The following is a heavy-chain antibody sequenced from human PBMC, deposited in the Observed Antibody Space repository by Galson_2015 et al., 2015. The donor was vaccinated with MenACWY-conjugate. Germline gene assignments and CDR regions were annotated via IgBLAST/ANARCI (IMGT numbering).Heavy chain of an antibody. CDR2: IRASGSST. V-gene: IGHV3-23*01. J-gene: IGHJ6*03. Sequence: SLRLSCAASGFSFRSNAMSWVRQAPGKGLVWVSGIRASGSSTYYADYVRGRFTISRDNSKNMLFLEMNSLRGEDTAVYYCVKERGRMSHNYNSYYMDVWGKGTPVTVS. CDR1: GFSFRSNA. D-gene: IGHD2/OR15-2a*01. CDR3: VKERGRMSHNYNSYYMDV.